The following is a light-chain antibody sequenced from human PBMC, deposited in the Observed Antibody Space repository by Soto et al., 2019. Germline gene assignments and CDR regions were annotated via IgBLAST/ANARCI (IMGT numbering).Light chain of an antibody. J-gene: IGKJ4*01. Sequence: DIQMTQSPSTLSASVGDRVTITCRASQIISTWLDWYQQKPGKAPKLLIYDGSRLETGVPSRFRGSGSGTEFTLTISSLQPDDFATYYCQQYNSYSLTFGGGTKVEIK. CDR3: QQYNSYSLT. V-gene: IGKV1-5*01. CDR2: DGS. CDR1: QIISTW.